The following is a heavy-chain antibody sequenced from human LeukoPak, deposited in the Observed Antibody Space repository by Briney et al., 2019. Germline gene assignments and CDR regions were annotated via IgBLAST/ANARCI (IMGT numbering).Heavy chain of an antibody. CDR3: ARDPYSSSWWAYLDV. J-gene: IGHJ6*03. Sequence: GGSLRLSCAASGFTFSSYSMNWVRQAPGKGLEWVSSISSSSSYIYYADSVKGRFTISRDNAKNSLYLQMNSLRAEDTAVYYCARDPYSSSWWAYLDVWGKGTTVTISS. CDR2: ISSSSSYI. D-gene: IGHD6-13*01. V-gene: IGHV3-21*01. CDR1: GFTFSSYS.